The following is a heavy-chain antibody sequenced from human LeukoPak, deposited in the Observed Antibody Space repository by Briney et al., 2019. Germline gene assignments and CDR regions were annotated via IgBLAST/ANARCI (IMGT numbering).Heavy chain of an antibody. CDR1: GFTFDNYA. CDR2: VSAGGIT. Sequence: GGSLRLSCAASGFTFDNYAMSWVRQVPGKGLEWVSAVSAGGITHCGDSVRGRFTVSRDNSRNTLYLEMDNLRVEDTAVYYCAIRVDTAMVRDYWGQGTLVTVSS. CDR3: AIRVDTAMVRDY. J-gene: IGHJ4*02. D-gene: IGHD5-18*01. V-gene: IGHV3-23*01.